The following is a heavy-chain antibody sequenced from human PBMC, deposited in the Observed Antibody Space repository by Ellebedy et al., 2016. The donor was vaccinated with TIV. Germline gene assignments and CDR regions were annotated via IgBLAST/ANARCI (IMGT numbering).Heavy chain of an antibody. CDR1: GFTFSSYS. D-gene: IGHD2-15*01. CDR3: ARDGGCSGGSCPTLLFDY. J-gene: IGHJ4*02. V-gene: IGHV3-48*02. Sequence: GESLKISXAASGFTFSSYSMNWVRQAPGKGLEWVSYISSSSTIYYADSVKGRFTISRDNAKNSLYLQMNSLRDEDTAVYYCARDGGCSGGSCPTLLFDYWGQGTLVTVSS. CDR2: ISSSSTI.